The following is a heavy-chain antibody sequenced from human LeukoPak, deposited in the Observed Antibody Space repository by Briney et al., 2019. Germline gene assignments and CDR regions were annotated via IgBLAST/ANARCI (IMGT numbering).Heavy chain of an antibody. Sequence: GGSLRLSCAASGFTFSSYEMNWVRQAPGKGLEWVSYISSSGTIYYADSVKGRFTISRDNAKNSLYLQMNSLRADDTAAYYCAREAHLYGDYFDYWGQGTLVTVSS. CDR2: ISSSGTI. CDR1: GFTFSSYE. CDR3: AREAHLYGDYFDY. D-gene: IGHD4-17*01. J-gene: IGHJ4*02. V-gene: IGHV3-48*03.